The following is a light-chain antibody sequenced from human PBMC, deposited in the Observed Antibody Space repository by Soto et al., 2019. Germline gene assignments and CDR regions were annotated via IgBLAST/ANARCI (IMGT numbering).Light chain of an antibody. Sequence: EIMLTQSPVTLSLSPGESATLSCRTSQSVRSYLAWYQQKPGQAPRLLMYDASNRATGIPGRFRGNGSGTDFTLTISSLEPEDFAVYYCQQRSGWPLTFGGGTKVAIK. V-gene: IGKV3-11*01. CDR1: QSVRSY. CDR2: DAS. CDR3: QQRSGWPLT. J-gene: IGKJ4*01.